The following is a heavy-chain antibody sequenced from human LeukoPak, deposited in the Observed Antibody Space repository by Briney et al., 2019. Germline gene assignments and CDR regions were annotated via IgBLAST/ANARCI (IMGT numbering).Heavy chain of an antibody. CDR2: IKSKTDGGTT. CDR3: TTGSGRVVSVHY. J-gene: IGHJ4*02. V-gene: IGHV3-15*01. Sequence: GGSLRLSCAASGFTFSTYGMHWVRQAPGKGLEWVGRIKSKTDGGTTDYAAPVKGRFTISRDDLKNTLYLQMNSLKTEDTAVYYCTTGSGRVVSVHYWGQGTLVTVSS. CDR1: GFTFSTYG. D-gene: IGHD3-3*01.